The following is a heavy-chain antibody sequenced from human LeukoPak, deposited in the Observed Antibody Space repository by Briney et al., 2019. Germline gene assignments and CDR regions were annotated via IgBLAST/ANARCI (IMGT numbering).Heavy chain of an antibody. CDR2: IYYSGST. CDR3: ARENSATYYYDSSGYYI. J-gene: IGHJ4*02. CDR1: GGSISSGGYY. D-gene: IGHD3-22*01. V-gene: IGHV4-31*03. Sequence: SETLSLTCTVSGGSISSGGYYWRWIRQHPGKGLEWIGYIYYSGSTYYNPSLKSRVTISVETSKNQFSLKLSSVTAADTAVYYCARENSATYYYDSSGYYIWGQGTLVTVSS.